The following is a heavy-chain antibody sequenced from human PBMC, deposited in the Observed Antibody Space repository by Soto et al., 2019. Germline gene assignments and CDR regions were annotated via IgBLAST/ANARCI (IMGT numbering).Heavy chain of an antibody. CDR1: GYSISSSNW. V-gene: IGHV4-28*01. D-gene: IGHD5-18*01. J-gene: IGHJ5*02. CDR2: IYYSGST. CDR3: ARKVKPGYSYGYGQMGFDP. Sequence: QVQLQESGPGLVKPSDTLSLTCAVSGYSISSSNWWGWIRQPPGKGLEWIGYIYYSGSTYYNPSLKVRVTMAVDTSKNQFSLKLSSVTAADTAVYYCARKVKPGYSYGYGQMGFDPWGQGTLVTVSS.